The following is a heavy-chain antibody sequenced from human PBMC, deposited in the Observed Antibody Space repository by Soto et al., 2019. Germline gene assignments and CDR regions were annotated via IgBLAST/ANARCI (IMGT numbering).Heavy chain of an antibody. CDR1: GGSISSSSYY. J-gene: IGHJ4*02. D-gene: IGHD4-17*01. Sequence: SETLSLTCTVSGGSISSSSYYWGWSRQPPGKGLEWIGSIYYSGSTYYNPSLKSRVTISVDTSKNQFSLKLSSVTAADTAVYYCARPEGDYDSYFDYWGQGTLVTVSS. V-gene: IGHV4-39*01. CDR3: ARPEGDYDSYFDY. CDR2: IYYSGST.